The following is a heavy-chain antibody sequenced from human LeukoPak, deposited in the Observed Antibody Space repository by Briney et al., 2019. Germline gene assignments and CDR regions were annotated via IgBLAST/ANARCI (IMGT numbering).Heavy chain of an antibody. J-gene: IGHJ4*02. D-gene: IGHD3-10*01. V-gene: IGHV4-59*08. Sequence: PEALSLTCTVSGGSIHSYFWGWFRQTPGEGLERSGYVYSNGITDHNPSPTSRVSISVHRPKKQFCLNLNSVTAAATARHYCTRHRGGRFTASYCDYWGQEILVTVSS. CDR2: VYSNGIT. CDR1: GGSIHSYF. CDR3: TRHRGGRFTASYCDY.